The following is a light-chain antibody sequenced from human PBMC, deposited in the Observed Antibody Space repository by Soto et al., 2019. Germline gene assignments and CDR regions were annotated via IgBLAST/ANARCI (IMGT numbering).Light chain of an antibody. J-gene: IGKJ5*01. CDR3: QQSYSTLIT. Sequence: DIQMTQSPSSLSASVGDRVTIPCRASQTISTYLNWYQEKPGKAPKFLMSAASSFQSGVPSRFSGSGSGTDFTLTISSLQPEDFATYYCQQSYSTLITFGQGTRLEIK. CDR2: AAS. CDR1: QTISTY. V-gene: IGKV1-39*01.